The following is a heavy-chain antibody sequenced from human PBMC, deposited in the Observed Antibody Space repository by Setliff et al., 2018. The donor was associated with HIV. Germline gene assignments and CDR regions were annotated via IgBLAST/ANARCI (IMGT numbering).Heavy chain of an antibody. D-gene: IGHD3-3*01. CDR1: GYTFGDYA. CDR3: ARDPRPLTIFAVVATNFYYYMDV. Sequence: GASVKVSCKTSGYTFGDYAMNWVRQAPGQGLEWMGWINTNTGNPTYAQDFTGRFVFSMDTSVSTAYLQISSLGAEDTAVYYCARDPRPLTIFAVVATNFYYYMDVWGTGTTVTVSS. J-gene: IGHJ6*03. CDR2: INTNTGNP. V-gene: IGHV7-4-1*02.